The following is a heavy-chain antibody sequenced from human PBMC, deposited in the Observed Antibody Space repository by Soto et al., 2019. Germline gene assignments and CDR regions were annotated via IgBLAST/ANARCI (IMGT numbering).Heavy chain of an antibody. V-gene: IGHV3-53*01. J-gene: IGHJ4*02. D-gene: IGHD2-8*02. CDR1: GFTVSSNY. Sequence: EVQLVESGGGLIQPGGSLRLSCAASGFTVSSNYMSWVRQGPGKGLEWVSVIYSGGSTYYADSVKGRFTISRDNSKNTXYXXXXSLXXEXXXXXXXARSGLXGQGTLVTVSS. CDR3: ARSGL. CDR2: IYSGGST.